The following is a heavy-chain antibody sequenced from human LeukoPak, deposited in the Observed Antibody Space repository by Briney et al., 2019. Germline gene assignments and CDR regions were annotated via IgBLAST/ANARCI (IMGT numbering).Heavy chain of an antibody. CDR3: ARGIAAAGLYFDY. Sequence: SETLSLTCSVSGDSIRTYYWSWIRQPPGKGLEWIGYIIDTGSTYYNPSLKSRVTISVDTSKNQFSLKLSSVTAADTAVYYCARGIAAAGLYFDYWGQGTLVTVSS. J-gene: IGHJ4*02. V-gene: IGHV4-59*01. D-gene: IGHD6-13*01. CDR2: IIDTGST. CDR1: GDSIRTYY.